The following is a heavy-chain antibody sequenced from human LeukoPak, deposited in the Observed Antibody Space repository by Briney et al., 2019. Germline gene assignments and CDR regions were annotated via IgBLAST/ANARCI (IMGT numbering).Heavy chain of an antibody. J-gene: IGHJ3*02. CDR3: AKVGCSGGSCYEGGAFDI. CDR1: GFSFSFYW. CDR2: IKTDGSIA. V-gene: IGHV3-74*01. D-gene: IGHD2-15*01. Sequence: GGSLRLSCAASGFSFSFYWMHWVRQAPGKGPVWVSRIKTDGSIADYADSVKGRFTISRDNAKNTLYLQMNSLRAEDTAVYYCAKVGCSGGSCYEGGAFDIWGQGTMVTVSS.